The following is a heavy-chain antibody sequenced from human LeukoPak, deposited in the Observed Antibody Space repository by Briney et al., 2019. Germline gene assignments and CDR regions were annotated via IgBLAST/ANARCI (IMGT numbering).Heavy chain of an antibody. D-gene: IGHD4-17*01. J-gene: IGHJ6*03. CDR3: ARGTRGDYVYHRGNFRRMVYYYYMDV. CDR1: SYSISSGYY. Sequence: SETLSLTCTVSSYSISSGYYWGWIRQPPGKGLEWIGSIYHSGSTYYNPSLKSRVTISVDTSKNQFSLKLSSVTAADTAVYYCARGTRGDYVYHRGNFRRMVYYYYMDVWGKGTTVTVSS. V-gene: IGHV4-38-2*02. CDR2: IYHSGST.